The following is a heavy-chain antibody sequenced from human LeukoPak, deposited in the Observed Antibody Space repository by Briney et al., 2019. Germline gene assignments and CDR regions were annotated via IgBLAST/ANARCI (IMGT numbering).Heavy chain of an antibody. CDR3: ARQGYGDYEVDY. J-gene: IGHJ4*02. CDR2: IYPGDSDT. V-gene: IGHV5-51*01. CDR1: GYTFSSNW. D-gene: IGHD4-17*01. Sequence: KPGESLQISCKGSGYTFSSNWIGWVRQLPGKGLEWMGIIYPGDSDTRYSPSFQGQVTISADKSISTAYLQWSSLKASDTAMYYCARQGYGDYEVDYWGQGTLVTVSS.